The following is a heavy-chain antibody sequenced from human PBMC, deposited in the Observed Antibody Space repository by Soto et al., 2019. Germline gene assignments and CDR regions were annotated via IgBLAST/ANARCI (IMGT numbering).Heavy chain of an antibody. J-gene: IGHJ4*02. CDR2: LSYDGSNK. D-gene: IGHD3-22*01. V-gene: IGHV3-30*18. CDR1: GFTFSSYG. Sequence: SGGSLRLSCAASGFTFSSYGMHWVRQAPGKGLEWVAVLSYDGSNKYYADSVKGRFTISRDNSKNTLYLQMNSPRAEETAVYYCAKSPYCYDQPHFEYWGQGSLGTVSS. CDR3: AKSPYCYDQPHFEY.